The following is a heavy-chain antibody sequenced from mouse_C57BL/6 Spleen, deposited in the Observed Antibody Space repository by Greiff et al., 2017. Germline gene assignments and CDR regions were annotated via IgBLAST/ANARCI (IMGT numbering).Heavy chain of an antibody. CDR1: GYTFTSYW. J-gene: IGHJ4*01. V-gene: IGHV1-64*01. CDR2: IHPNSGST. CDR3: PSTYGSRGYAMDY. Sequence: QVQLQQPGAELVKPGASVKLSCKASGYTFTSYWMHWVKQRPGQGLEWIGMIHPNSGSTNYNEKFKSKATLTVEKSSSTAYMQLSSLTSEDSAVYYCPSTYGSRGYAMDYWGQGTSVTVSS. D-gene: IGHD1-1*01.